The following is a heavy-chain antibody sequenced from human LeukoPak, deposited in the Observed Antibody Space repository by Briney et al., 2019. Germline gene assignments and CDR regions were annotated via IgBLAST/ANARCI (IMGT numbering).Heavy chain of an antibody. D-gene: IGHD4-17*01. V-gene: IGHV1-18*01. Sequence: ASVKVSCKASGYTFTSYAMNWVRHAPGQGLEWMGWISAYNGNTNYAQKLQGRVTMTTDTSTSTAYMELRSLRSDDTAVYYCARDYGDYPGGDYWGQGTLVTVSS. CDR2: ISAYNGNT. CDR1: GYTFTSYA. CDR3: ARDYGDYPGGDY. J-gene: IGHJ4*02.